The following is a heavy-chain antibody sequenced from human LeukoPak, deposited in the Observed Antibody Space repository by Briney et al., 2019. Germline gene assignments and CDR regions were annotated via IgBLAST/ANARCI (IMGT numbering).Heavy chain of an antibody. CDR3: ARDTPHYDILTGRTPKYGMDV. Sequence: GGSLRLSCAASGFTVSSNYMSWVRQAPGKGLEWASVIYSGGSTYYADSVKGRFTISRDNSKNTLYLQMNSLRAEDTAVYYCARDTPHYDILTGRTPKYGMDVWGQGTTVTVSS. V-gene: IGHV3-66*01. CDR2: IYSGGST. J-gene: IGHJ6*02. D-gene: IGHD3-9*01. CDR1: GFTVSSNY.